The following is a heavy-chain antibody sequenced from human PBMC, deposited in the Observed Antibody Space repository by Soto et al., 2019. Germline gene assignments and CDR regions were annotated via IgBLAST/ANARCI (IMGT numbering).Heavy chain of an antibody. V-gene: IGHV3-21*01. CDR3: ARGLPMAHIIYYFDY. D-gene: IGHD3-10*01. Sequence: GSLRLSCAASGFTFSSYSMNWVRQAPGKGLEWVSSISSSSSYIYYADSVKGRFTISRDNAKNSLYLQMNSLRAEDTAVYYCARGLPMAHIIYYFDYWGQGTLVTVSS. CDR1: GFTFSSYS. CDR2: ISSSSSYI. J-gene: IGHJ4*02.